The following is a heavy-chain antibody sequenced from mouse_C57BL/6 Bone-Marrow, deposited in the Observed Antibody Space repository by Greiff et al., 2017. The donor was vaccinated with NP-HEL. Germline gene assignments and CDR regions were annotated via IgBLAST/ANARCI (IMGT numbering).Heavy chain of an antibody. J-gene: IGHJ3*01. V-gene: IGHV1-19*01. CDR2: INPYNGGT. CDR1: GYTFTDYY. CDR3: DTAQATEFAY. Sequence: VQLQQSGPVLVKPGASVKMSCKASGYTFTDYYMNWVKQSHGKSLEWIGVINPYNGGTSYNQKFKGKATLTVDKSSSTAYMELNSLTSEDSAVYYCDTAQATEFAYWGQGTLVTVSA. D-gene: IGHD3-2*02.